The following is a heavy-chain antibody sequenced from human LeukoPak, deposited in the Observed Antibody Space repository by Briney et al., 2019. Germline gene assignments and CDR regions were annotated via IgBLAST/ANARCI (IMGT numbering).Heavy chain of an antibody. CDR3: ARGSRDSSGYYYSYYFDY. D-gene: IGHD3-22*01. CDR2: IYYSGST. V-gene: IGHV4-59*01. Sequence: SETLSLTCAVSGGSISSYYWSWIRQPPGKGLEWIGYIYYSGSTNYNPSLKSRVTISVDTSKNQFSLKLSSVTAADTAVYYCARGSRDSSGYYYSYYFDYRGQGTLVTVSS. J-gene: IGHJ4*02. CDR1: GGSISSYY.